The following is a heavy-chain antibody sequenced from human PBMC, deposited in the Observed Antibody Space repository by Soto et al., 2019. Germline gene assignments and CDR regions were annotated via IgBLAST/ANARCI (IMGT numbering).Heavy chain of an antibody. J-gene: IGHJ2*01. V-gene: IGHV4-30-4*01. CDR3: AAFVGAYWYFDL. CDR2: IYSSGTT. D-gene: IGHD2-15*01. Sequence: QVQLQEAGPGLVKPSQTLSLTCTVSGVSISSDYYYWSWIRQPPGKGLEWIGYIYSSGTTYYNPSLKSRVTISIDTSKNQFSLRLNSVTAADTAVYYCAAFVGAYWYFDLWGRGTLVTVSS. CDR1: GVSISSDYYY.